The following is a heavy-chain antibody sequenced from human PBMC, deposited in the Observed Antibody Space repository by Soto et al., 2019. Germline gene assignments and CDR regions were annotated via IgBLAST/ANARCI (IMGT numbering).Heavy chain of an antibody. CDR3: ARDRIAAAGTGGYYYYGMDV. D-gene: IGHD6-13*01. CDR2: IIPIFGTA. CDR1: GGTFSSYA. J-gene: IGHJ6*02. Sequence: SVKVSCQASGGTFSSYAISWVRQAPGQGLEWMGGIIPIFGTANYAQKFQGRVTITADESTSTAYMELSSLRSEDTAVYYCARDRIAAAGTGGYYYYGMDVWGQGTTVTVSS. V-gene: IGHV1-69*13.